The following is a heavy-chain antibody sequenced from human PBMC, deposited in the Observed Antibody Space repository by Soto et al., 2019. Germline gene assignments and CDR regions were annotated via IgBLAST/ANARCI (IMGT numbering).Heavy chain of an antibody. CDR3: ARQDIVVVVAATPGGHYYYGMDV. J-gene: IGHJ6*02. Sequence: SVKVSCKASGGTFSSYAISWVRQAPGQGLEWMGGIIPIFGTANYAQKFQGRVTITADESTSTAYMELSSLRSEDTAVYYCARQDIVVVVAATPGGHYYYGMDVWGQGTTVTVSS. V-gene: IGHV1-69*13. CDR2: IIPIFGTA. CDR1: GGTFSSYA. D-gene: IGHD2-15*01.